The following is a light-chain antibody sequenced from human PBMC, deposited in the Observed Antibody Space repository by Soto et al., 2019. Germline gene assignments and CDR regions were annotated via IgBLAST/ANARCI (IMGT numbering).Light chain of an antibody. Sequence: DIQITQSASTLSASVGDRVTITCRASQSISSWLAWYQQKPGTAPKLLIYKASTLQSGVPSRFSGSGSGTEFTLTISSLQPDDFATYYCQQYSDNWTFGQGT. CDR2: KAS. CDR1: QSISSW. J-gene: IGKJ1*01. V-gene: IGKV1-5*03. CDR3: QQYSDNWT.